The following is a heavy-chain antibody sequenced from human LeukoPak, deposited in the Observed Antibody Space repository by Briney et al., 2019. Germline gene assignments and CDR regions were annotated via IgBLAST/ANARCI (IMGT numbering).Heavy chain of an antibody. J-gene: IGHJ6*04. CDR1: GFTFSSYS. D-gene: IGHD5-12*01. CDR2: ISSSSSYI. Sequence: PGGSLRLSCAASGFTFSSYSMNWVRQAPGKGLEWVSSISSSSSYIYYADSVKGRFTISRDNAKNSLYLQMNSLRAEDTAVYYCAKEGDEFRGYLDVWGKGTTVTVSS. V-gene: IGHV3-21*01. CDR3: AKEGDEFRGYLDV.